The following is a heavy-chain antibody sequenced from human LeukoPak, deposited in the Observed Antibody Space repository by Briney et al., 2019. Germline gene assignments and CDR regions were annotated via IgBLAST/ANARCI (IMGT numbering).Heavy chain of an antibody. CDR2: IHSGGST. CDR1: GFTVSSNY. CDR3: ARHYGSGSYDWFDP. Sequence: GGSLRLSCAASGFTVSSNYMSWVRQAPGKGLEWVSVIHSGGSTYYADSVKGRFTISRHNSKNTLYLQMNSLRAEDTAVYYCARHYGSGSYDWFDPWGQGTLVTVSS. D-gene: IGHD3-10*01. V-gene: IGHV3-53*04. J-gene: IGHJ5*02.